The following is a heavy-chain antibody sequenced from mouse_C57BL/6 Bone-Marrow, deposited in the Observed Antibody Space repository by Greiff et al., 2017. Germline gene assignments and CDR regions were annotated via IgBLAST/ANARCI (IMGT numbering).Heavy chain of an antibody. Sequence: EVQLQQSGPELVKPGASVKISCKASGYSFTGYYMNWVKQSPEKSLEWIGEINPSTGGTTYNQKFKAKATLTVDKSSSTAYMQLKSQTSEDSAVYYCARRGGPYWYFNVWGTETTVTVSS. J-gene: IGHJ1*03. CDR2: INPSTGGT. CDR1: GYSFTGYY. V-gene: IGHV1-42*01. CDR3: ARRGGPYWYFNV.